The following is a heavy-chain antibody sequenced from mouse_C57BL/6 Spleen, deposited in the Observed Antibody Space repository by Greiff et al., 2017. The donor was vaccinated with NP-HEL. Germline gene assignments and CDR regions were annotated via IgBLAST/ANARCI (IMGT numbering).Heavy chain of an antibody. CDR3: ARDLYAMDY. J-gene: IGHJ4*01. CDR2: ISSGSSTI. CDR1: GFTFSDYG. Sequence: EVKVVESGGGLVKPGGSLKLSCAASGFTFSDYGMHWVRQAPEKGLEWVAYISSGSSTIYYADTVKGRFTISRDNAKNTLFLQMTSLRSEDTAMYYCARDLYAMDYWGQGTSVTVSS. V-gene: IGHV5-17*01.